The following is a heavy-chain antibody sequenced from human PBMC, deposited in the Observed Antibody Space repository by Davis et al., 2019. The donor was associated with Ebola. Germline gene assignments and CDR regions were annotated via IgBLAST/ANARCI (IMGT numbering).Heavy chain of an antibody. V-gene: IGHV3-23*01. CDR2: ISGSGGST. CDR3: AKSGLSFGVVKYHYGMDV. Sequence: GGSLRLSCTDSVITFSSYAMTWVRQAPGKGLEWVSAISGSGGSTYYADSVKGRFTISRDNSNSTLFLQMNSLRAEDTAVYYCAKSGLSFGVVKYHYGMDVWGKGTTVTVSS. CDR1: VITFSSYA. J-gene: IGHJ6*04. D-gene: IGHD3-3*01.